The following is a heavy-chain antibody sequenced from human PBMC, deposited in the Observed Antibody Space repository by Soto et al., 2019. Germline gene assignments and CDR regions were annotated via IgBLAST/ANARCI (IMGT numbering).Heavy chain of an antibody. Sequence: QVQLQESGPGVVKPSETLSLSCSVSGGSISKFYWSWIRKTAGTGLEWMGRVYATGTTDYNPSLRSRVTMSVDISKKPFSLRLTSVTAADTGVYYCVREGSKTLSDWFDPWGQGNLVTVSS. CDR3: VREGSKTLSDWFDP. CDR2: VYATGTT. J-gene: IGHJ5*02. CDR1: GGSISKFY. V-gene: IGHV4-4*07.